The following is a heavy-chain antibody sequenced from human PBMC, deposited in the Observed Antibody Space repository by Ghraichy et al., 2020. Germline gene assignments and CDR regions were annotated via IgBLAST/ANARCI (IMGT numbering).Heavy chain of an antibody. CDR2: INHSGST. J-gene: IGHJ6*02. Sequence: LNISCAVYGGSFSGYYWSWIRQPPGKGLEWIGEINHSGSTNYNPSLKSRVTISVDTSKNQFSLKLRSVTAADTAVYYCARGLMKYSYDSSGYYYDYYGMDVWGQGTTVTVSS. CDR1: GGSFSGYY. V-gene: IGHV4-34*01. CDR3: ARGLMKYSYDSSGYYYDYYGMDV. D-gene: IGHD3-22*01.